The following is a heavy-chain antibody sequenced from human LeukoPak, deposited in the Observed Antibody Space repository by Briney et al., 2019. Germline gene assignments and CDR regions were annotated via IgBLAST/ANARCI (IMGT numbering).Heavy chain of an antibody. D-gene: IGHD3-10*01. CDR2: MNPNSGNT. Sequence: GASVKVSCKASGYTFTSYDINWVRQATGQGLEWMGWMNPNSGNTGYAQKFQGRVTMTRNTSISTAYMELSSLRSEDTAVYYCARGWLHYYGSGSYYWIDYWGQGTLVTVSS. J-gene: IGHJ4*02. CDR3: ARGWLHYYGSGSYYWIDY. CDR1: GYTFTSYD. V-gene: IGHV1-8*01.